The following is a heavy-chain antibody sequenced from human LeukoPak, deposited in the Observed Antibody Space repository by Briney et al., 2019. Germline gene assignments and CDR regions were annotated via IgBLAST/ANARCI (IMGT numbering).Heavy chain of an antibody. J-gene: IGHJ4*02. Sequence: KPGGSLRLSCAASGFTFSDYYTNWIRQAPGKGLEWVSYISSSGSTISYADSVKGRFTVSRDNAKNPLYLQMNSLRAEDTAVYYCARSILPAANAIDYWGQGTLVTVSS. CDR2: ISSSGSTI. CDR3: ARSILPAANAIDY. CDR1: GFTFSDYY. V-gene: IGHV3-11*04. D-gene: IGHD2-2*01.